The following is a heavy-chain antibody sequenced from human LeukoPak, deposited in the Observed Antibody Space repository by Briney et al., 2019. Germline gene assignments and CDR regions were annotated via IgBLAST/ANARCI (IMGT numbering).Heavy chain of an antibody. CDR3: AREYDSSGYRH. V-gene: IGHV4-39*07. J-gene: IGHJ4*02. CDR1: GGSISSTTYY. CDR2: IYYSGST. D-gene: IGHD3-22*01. Sequence: SETLSLTCTVSGGSISSTTYYWGWLRQPPGKGLEWIGSIYYSGSTYYSPSLKSRVTISVNTSKKQFSLKLSSVTAADTAVYYCAREYDSSGYRHWSQGTLVTVSS.